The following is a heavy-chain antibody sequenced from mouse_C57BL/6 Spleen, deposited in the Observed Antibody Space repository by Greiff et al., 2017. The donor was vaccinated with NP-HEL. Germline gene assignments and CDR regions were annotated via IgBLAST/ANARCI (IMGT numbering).Heavy chain of an antibody. CDR2: IDPSDSYT. D-gene: IGHD2-2*01. Sequence: QVQLQQPEAELVRPGTSVKLSCKASGYTFTSYWMHWVKQRPGQGLEWIGVIDPSDSYTNYNQKFKGKATLTVDTSSSTAYMQLSSLTSEDSAVYYCARSGNGYDGYYFDYWGQGTTLTVSS. V-gene: IGHV1-59*01. CDR1: GYTFTSYW. J-gene: IGHJ2*01. CDR3: ARSGNGYDGYYFDY.